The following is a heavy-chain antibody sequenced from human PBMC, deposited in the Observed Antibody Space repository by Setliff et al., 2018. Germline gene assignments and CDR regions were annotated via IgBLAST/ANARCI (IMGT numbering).Heavy chain of an antibody. CDR3: VRGGGRLDW. V-gene: IGHV3-23*01. Sequence: QTGGSLRLSCAASGFTFSSSAMAWVRQAPGKGLEWVSAISSTITSTYYADSVKGRFTISRDNSKNTLYLQMNSLRAEDTAVYYCVRGGGRLDWWGQGTLVTVSS. CDR1: GFTFSSSA. CDR2: ISSTITST. J-gene: IGHJ4*02. D-gene: IGHD2-15*01.